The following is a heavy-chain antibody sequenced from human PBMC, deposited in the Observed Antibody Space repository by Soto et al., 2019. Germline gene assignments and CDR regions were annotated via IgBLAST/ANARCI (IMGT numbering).Heavy chain of an antibody. CDR1: GYTFSNFW. CDR2: IYPGDYET. CDR3: ARSPRSSPYFDY. Sequence: ESLKISFQRSGYTFSNFWIAWVRQLPGKGLEWMGIIYPGDYETRYSPSFHGKVTISADRSIGTAYLQWSSLEASDSAFYFCARSPRSSPYFDYWGQGALVTVSS. J-gene: IGHJ4*02. V-gene: IGHV5-51*01. D-gene: IGHD6-13*01.